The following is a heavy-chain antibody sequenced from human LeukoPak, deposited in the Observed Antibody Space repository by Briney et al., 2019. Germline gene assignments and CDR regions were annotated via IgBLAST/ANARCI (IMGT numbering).Heavy chain of an antibody. CDR3: ARARNYYDSSGLDFDL. CDR2: IYYSGST. Sequence: PSETLSLTCTVSGGSISSYYWSWIRQPPGKGLEWIGYIYYSGSTYYNPSLKSRVTISVDTSKNQFSLKLSSVTAADTAVYYCARARNYYDSSGLDFDLWGRGTLVTVSS. J-gene: IGHJ2*01. CDR1: GGSISSYY. D-gene: IGHD3-22*01. V-gene: IGHV4-59*08.